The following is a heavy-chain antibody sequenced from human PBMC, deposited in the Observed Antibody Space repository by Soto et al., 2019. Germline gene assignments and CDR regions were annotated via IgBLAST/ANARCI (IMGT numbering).Heavy chain of an antibody. D-gene: IGHD3-22*01. V-gene: IGHV3-48*03. Sequence: GGSLRLSCAASGFTFSSYEMNWVRQAPGKGLEWVSYISSSGSTIYYADSVKGRFTISRDNAKNSLYLQMNSLRAEDTAVYYCAGTYYYYSSGPLFDYWGQGTLVTVSS. J-gene: IGHJ4*02. CDR1: GFTFSSYE. CDR3: AGTYYYYSSGPLFDY. CDR2: ISSSGSTI.